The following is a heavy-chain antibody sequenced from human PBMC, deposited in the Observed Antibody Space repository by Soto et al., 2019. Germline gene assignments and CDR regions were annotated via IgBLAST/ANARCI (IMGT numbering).Heavy chain of an antibody. J-gene: IGHJ4*02. CDR3: AKDGRGSGSHYNSFGY. CDR1: GFTVGNNY. Sequence: EVQLVESGGGLIQPGGSLKLSSAASGFTVGNNYMSWVRQAPGKGLEWVSLIYSTGTTKYADSVKGRFTVSRDNAKTTLYLQMNSLRAEDTAVYYCAKDGRGSGSHYNSFGYWGQGTLVTVSS. V-gene: IGHV3-53*01. CDR2: IYSTGTT. D-gene: IGHD3-10*01.